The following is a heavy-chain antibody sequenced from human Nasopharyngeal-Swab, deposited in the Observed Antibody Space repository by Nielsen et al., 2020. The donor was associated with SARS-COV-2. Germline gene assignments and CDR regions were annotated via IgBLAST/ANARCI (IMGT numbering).Heavy chain of an antibody. J-gene: IGHJ6*02. Sequence: SETLSLTCTVSGGSISSNNYYWGWIRQPPGEGLEWIGSIYYSGSASYNPSLKSRVTISVDTSKNQFSLKLTSVTAADTAVYYCARNEFRSGYYGTAEYYGLDVWGQGTTVTVSS. D-gene: IGHD3-3*01. CDR3: ARNEFRSGYYGTAEYYGLDV. CDR2: IYYSGSA. V-gene: IGHV4-39*07. CDR1: GGSISSNNYY.